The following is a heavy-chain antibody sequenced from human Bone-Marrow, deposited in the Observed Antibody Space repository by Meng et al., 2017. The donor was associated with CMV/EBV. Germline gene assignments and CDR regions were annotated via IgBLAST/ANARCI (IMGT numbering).Heavy chain of an antibody. V-gene: IGHV1-8*02. D-gene: IGHD2-15*01. CDR3: ARGTGHCSGGSCYSGFDP. Sequence: ASVKVSCKASGYTFTGYYMHWVRQAPGQGLEWMGWISAYNGNTNYAQKFQGRVTMTRNTSISTAYMELSSLRSEDTAVYYCARGTGHCSGGSCYSGFDPWGQGTLVTVSS. J-gene: IGHJ5*02. CDR2: ISAYNGNT. CDR1: GYTFTGYY.